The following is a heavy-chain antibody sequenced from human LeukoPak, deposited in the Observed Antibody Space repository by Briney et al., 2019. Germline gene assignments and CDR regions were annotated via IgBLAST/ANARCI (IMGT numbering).Heavy chain of an antibody. D-gene: IGHD6-19*01. CDR2: ISSSSSYI. CDR1: GFTFSSYS. Sequence: PGGSLRLSCAASGFTFSSYSMNWVRQAPGKGLEWVSSISSSSSYIYYADSVKGRFTNSRDNAKNSLYLQMNSLRAEDTAVYYCAKGYSSGWYESFDYWGQGTLVTVSS. CDR3: AKGYSSGWYESFDY. V-gene: IGHV3-21*01. J-gene: IGHJ4*02.